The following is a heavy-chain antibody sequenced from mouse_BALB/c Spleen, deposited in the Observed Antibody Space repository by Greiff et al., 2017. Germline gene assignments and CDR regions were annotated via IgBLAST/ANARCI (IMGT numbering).Heavy chain of an antibody. J-gene: IGHJ2*01. Sequence: EVKLVESGGGLVKPGGSLKLSCAASGFTFSSYAMSWVRQTPEKRLEWVASISSGGSTYYPDSVKGRFTISRDNARNILYLQMSSLRSEDTAMYYCARGEERSTMVRKGPFDYWGQGTTLTVSS. CDR3: ARGEERSTMVRKGPFDY. D-gene: IGHD2-1*01. V-gene: IGHV5-6-5*01. CDR1: GFTFSSYA. CDR2: ISSGGST.